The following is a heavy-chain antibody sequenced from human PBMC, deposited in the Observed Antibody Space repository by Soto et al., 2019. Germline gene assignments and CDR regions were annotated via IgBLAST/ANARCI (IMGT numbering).Heavy chain of an antibody. V-gene: IGHV1-18*01. CDR1: GYTFTSYG. CDR3: ARVRFLEWSYYFDY. CDR2: ISAYNGNT. J-gene: IGHJ4*02. D-gene: IGHD3-3*01. Sequence: ASVKVSCKASGYTFTSYGISWVRQAPGQGLEWMGWISAYNGNTNYAQKLKGRVTMTTDTSTSTAYMELRSLRSDDTAVYYCARVRFLEWSYYFDYWGQGTLVTVSS.